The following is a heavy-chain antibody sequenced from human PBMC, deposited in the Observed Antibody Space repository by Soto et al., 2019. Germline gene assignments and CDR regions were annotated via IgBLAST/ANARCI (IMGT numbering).Heavy chain of an antibody. CDR3: AGMAWELAAVDY. CDR1: GFTFSSYE. CDR2: ISSSGSTI. J-gene: IGHJ4*02. Sequence: GGSLRLSCAASGFTFSSYEMNWVRQAPGKGLEWVSYISSSGSTIYYADSVKGRFTISRDNAKNSLYLQMNSLRAEDTAVYYCAGMAWELAAVDYWGQGTLVTAPQ. D-gene: IGHD1-26*01. V-gene: IGHV3-48*03.